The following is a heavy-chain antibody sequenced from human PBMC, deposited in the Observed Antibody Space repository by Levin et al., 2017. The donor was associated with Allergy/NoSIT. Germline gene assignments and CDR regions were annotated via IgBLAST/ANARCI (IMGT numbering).Heavy chain of an antibody. CDR3: AELDSGSPRY. V-gene: IGHV3-7*01. Sequence: SGGSLRLSCAASGFTFSSYWMTWVRQAPGKGLEWVANIKQDGSEKSYVDSVKGRFTISRDNAKNSLYLQMNSLRAEDTAVYYCAELDSGSPRYWGQGTLVTVSS. CDR2: IKQDGSEK. CDR1: GFTFSSYW. J-gene: IGHJ4*02. D-gene: IGHD5-12*01.